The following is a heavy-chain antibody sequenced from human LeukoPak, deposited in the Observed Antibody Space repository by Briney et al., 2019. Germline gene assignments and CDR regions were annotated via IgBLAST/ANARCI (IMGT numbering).Heavy chain of an antibody. CDR3: ARGGQPLDFDY. CDR2: IYSGGST. CDR1: GFTVSSNY. Sequence: QTGGSLRLSCAASGFTVSSNYMSWVRQAPGKGLEWVSVIYSGGSTYYADSVKGRFTISRDNAKNSLYLQMNSLRAEDTAVYYCARGGQPLDFDYWGQGTLVTVSS. V-gene: IGHV3-53*01. J-gene: IGHJ4*02.